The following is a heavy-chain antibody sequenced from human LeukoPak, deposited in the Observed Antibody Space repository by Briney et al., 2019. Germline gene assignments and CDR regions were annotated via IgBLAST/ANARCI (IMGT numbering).Heavy chain of an antibody. J-gene: IGHJ4*02. V-gene: IGHV3-30*18. CDR3: AKDRIWFGELDY. Sequence: GGSLRLSCAASGFTFSSHGIHWVRQAPGKGLEWVALISYDGTTKYYGDSVKGRFTISSDNSKNTLYLQMDSLRAEDTAVYYCAKDRIWFGELDYWGQGTLVTVSS. CDR2: ISYDGTTK. D-gene: IGHD3-10*01. CDR1: GFTFSSHG.